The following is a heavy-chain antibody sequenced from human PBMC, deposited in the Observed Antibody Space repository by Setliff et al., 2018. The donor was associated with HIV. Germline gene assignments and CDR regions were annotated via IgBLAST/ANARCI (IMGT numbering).Heavy chain of an antibody. J-gene: IGHJ6*03. CDR2: IYTRGNT. D-gene: IGHD2-21*02. V-gene: IGHV4-4*07. CDR1: GASITSHN. CDR3: TRDLWGDDYYYNNMDV. Sequence: SETLSLTCSVSGASITSHNWSWIRQAAGKGLEWIGRIYTRGNTNYNPSLRSRVTMSVDTSKDQFSLKVTAVTAADTAVYYCTRDLWGDDYYYNNMDVWGKGTTVTVSS.